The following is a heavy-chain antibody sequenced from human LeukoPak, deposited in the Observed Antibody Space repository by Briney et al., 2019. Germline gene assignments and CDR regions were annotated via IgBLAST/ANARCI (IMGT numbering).Heavy chain of an antibody. J-gene: IGHJ5*02. D-gene: IGHD3-22*01. CDR2: INPNSGGT. V-gene: IGHV1-2*06. CDR1: GYTFTGYY. Sequence: ASVKVSCKASGYTFTGYYMHWVRQAPGQGLEWMGQINPNSGGTNYAQKFQGRVTMTRDTSISTAYMELSRLRSDDTAVYYCARALTYYDSSGYYLVNWFDPWGQGTLVTVSS. CDR3: ARALTYYDSSGYYLVNWFDP.